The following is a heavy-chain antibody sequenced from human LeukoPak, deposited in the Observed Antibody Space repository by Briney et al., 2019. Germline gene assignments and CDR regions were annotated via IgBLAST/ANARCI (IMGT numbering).Heavy chain of an antibody. J-gene: IGHJ4*02. V-gene: IGHV3-49*04. CDR1: GFAFDDFA. CDR3: SRNGLVDFDY. Sequence: GGSLRLSCTTSGFAFDDFAMSWVRQPAGKGLEWVGFIRRRAYGGAAEYAASVKGGFIISRDDSKGIAYLQMNSLKTEDTAVYYCSRNGLVDFDYWGQGSRVIVSP. CDR2: IRRRAYGGAA.